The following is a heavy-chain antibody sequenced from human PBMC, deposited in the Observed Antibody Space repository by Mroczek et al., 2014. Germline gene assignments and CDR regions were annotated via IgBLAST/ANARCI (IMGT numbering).Heavy chain of an antibody. J-gene: IGHJ4*02. V-gene: IGHV1-46*03. CDR1: GYTFTSYY. D-gene: IGHD1-1*01. CDR2: INPSGGST. CDR3: ARASTTGTRTGYFDY. Sequence: SGAEVKKPGASVKVSCKASGYTFTSYYMHWVRQAPGQGLEWMGIINPSGGSTSYAQKFQGRVTMTRDTSTSTVYMELSSLRSEDTAVYYCARASTTGTRTGYFDYWGQGTLVTVSS.